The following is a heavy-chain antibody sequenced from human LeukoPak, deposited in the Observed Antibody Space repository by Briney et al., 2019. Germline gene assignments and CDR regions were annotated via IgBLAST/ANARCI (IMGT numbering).Heavy chain of an antibody. D-gene: IGHD3-10*01. Sequence: GGSLRLSCAASGFALSSYTMHWVRQAPGKGLEWVAVISYDESNKYYADSVKGRFTISRDNSKNTLYLQMNSLRPEDAAVYYCARERSYGSGSYDYWGQGTLVTVSS. CDR2: ISYDESNK. CDR1: GFALSSYT. V-gene: IGHV3-30-3*01. J-gene: IGHJ4*02. CDR3: ARERSYGSGSYDY.